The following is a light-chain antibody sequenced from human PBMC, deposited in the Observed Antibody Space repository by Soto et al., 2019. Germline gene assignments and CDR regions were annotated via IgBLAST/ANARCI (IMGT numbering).Light chain of an antibody. CDR2: GAS. CDR3: QQYGSSGT. J-gene: IGKJ1*01. CDR1: HTVRNNY. V-gene: IGKV3-20*01. Sequence: EIVLTQSPATLSLSPGERATLSCRASHTVRNNYLAWYQQKPGQAPRLLIYGASNRATGIPDRFSGSGSGTDFTLTISRLEPEDFAVYYCQQYGSSGTFGQGTKVNIK.